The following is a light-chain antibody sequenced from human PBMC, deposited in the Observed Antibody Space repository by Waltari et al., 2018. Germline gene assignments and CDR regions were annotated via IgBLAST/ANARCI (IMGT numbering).Light chain of an antibody. V-gene: IGKV1-33*01. J-gene: IGKJ2*01. CDR3: QQYDNLPYT. Sequence: DLQMTQSPSSLSASVGDRVTFTCQASQDIRNYLNWFQQTPGKAPKLLIYDASNLEAEVPSRFSGSVSGTDFTFTISSLQAEDLGTYYCQQYDNLPYTFGQGTKLEI. CDR2: DAS. CDR1: QDIRNY.